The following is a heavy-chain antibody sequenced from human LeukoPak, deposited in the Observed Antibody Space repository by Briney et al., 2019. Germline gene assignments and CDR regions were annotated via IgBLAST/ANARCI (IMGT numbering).Heavy chain of an antibody. CDR3: ARGSTTDYYFDY. CDR1: GFTFRSYG. CDR2: IWYDGSNK. J-gene: IGHJ4*02. D-gene: IGHD1-1*01. Sequence: GRSLRLSCAASGFTFRSYGMHWVRQAPGKGLEWVAVIWYDGSNKYYADSVKGRFTISRDNSKNTLYLQMNSLRAEDTAVYYCARGSTTDYYFDYWGQGTLVTVSS. V-gene: IGHV3-33*01.